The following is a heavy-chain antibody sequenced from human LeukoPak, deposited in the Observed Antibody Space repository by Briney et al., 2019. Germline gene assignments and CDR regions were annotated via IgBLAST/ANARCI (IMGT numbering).Heavy chain of an antibody. J-gene: IGHJ2*01. Sequence: SQTLSLICTVSGGSISSGGYYWSWIRQHPGKGLEWIGYIHYTGSTSYNPSLKSRVTISVDTSKSQFSLNLSSVTAADTALYYCARDPATWYFDLWGRGTLVTVSS. CDR3: ARDPATWYFDL. CDR2: IHYTGST. CDR1: GGSISSGGYY. V-gene: IGHV4-31*03.